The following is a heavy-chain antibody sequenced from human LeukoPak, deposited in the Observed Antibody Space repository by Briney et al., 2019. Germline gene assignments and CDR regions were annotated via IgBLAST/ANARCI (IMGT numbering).Heavy chain of an antibody. CDR1: GYTFTSYY. D-gene: IGHD6-6*01. CDR3: SSSLDY. Sequence: SVKVSCKASGYTFTSYYMHWVRQAPGQGLEWMGRIIPILGIANYAQKFQGRVTITADKSTSTAYMELSSLRSEDTAVYYCSSSLDYWGQGTLVTVSS. J-gene: IGHJ4*02. V-gene: IGHV1-69*02. CDR2: IIPILGIA.